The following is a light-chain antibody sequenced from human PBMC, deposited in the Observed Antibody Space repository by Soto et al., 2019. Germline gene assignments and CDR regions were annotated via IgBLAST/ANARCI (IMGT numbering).Light chain of an antibody. CDR3: CSHGGSNNFYV. CDR1: SSDVGAYNF. CDR2: EVS. Sequence: QSVRTQPPSASGSPGQSVTISCTGTSSDVGAYNFVSWYQQHPGKAPKLIIYEVSKRPSGVPDRFSASKSGNTASLTVSGLQAEDEADYYCCSHGGSNNFYVFGTGTKVTVL. J-gene: IGLJ1*01. V-gene: IGLV2-8*01.